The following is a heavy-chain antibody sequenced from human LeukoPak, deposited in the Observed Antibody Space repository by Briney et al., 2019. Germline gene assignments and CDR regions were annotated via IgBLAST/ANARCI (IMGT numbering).Heavy chain of an antibody. CDR2: IHYSGST. J-gene: IGHJ5*02. D-gene: IGHD3-10*01. CDR1: GGSISSYY. CDR3: ARYHGITMVGGGSFDP. Sequence: SETLSLTCTVSGGSISSYYWSWIRQPPGKGLEWIGYIHYSGSTNYNPSLKSRVTISVDTSKNQFSLKLSSVTAADTAVYYCARYHGITMVGGGSFDPWGQGTLVTVSS. V-gene: IGHV4-59*08.